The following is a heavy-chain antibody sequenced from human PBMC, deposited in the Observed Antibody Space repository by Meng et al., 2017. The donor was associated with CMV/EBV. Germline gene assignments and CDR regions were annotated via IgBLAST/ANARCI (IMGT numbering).Heavy chain of an antibody. CDR1: GCTFTGYY. CDR2: INPNSGGT. CDR3: ARDPPVRSYYDFRSGFYLQNYYYGMDV. V-gene: IGHV1-2*02. Sequence: ASVKVSCKASGCTFTGYYMHWVRQAPGQGLEWMGWINPNSGGTNYAQKFQGRVTMTRDTSISTAYMELSRLRSDDTAVYYCARDPPVRSYYDFRSGFYLQNYYYGMDVWGQGTTVTVSS. J-gene: IGHJ6*02. D-gene: IGHD3-3*01.